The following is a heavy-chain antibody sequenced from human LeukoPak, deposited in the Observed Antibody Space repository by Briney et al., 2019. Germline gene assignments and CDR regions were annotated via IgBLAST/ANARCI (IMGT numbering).Heavy chain of an antibody. Sequence: GGSLRLSCAASGFTFSDYSMNWVRQAPGKGLEWVSYISFSVNTKYYGDSVKGRFTISRDNAKNSLYLHMDSLRAEDTAVYYCARGAYSSGWAYFDHWGQEPLVTVSS. V-gene: IGHV3-48*04. CDR3: ARGAYSSGWAYFDH. D-gene: IGHD6-19*01. J-gene: IGHJ4*02. CDR1: GFTFSDYS. CDR2: ISFSVNTK.